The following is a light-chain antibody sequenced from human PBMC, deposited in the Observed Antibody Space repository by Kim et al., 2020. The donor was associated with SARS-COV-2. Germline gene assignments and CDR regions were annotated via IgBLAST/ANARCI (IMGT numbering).Light chain of an antibody. CDR3: QQSYITPFT. V-gene: IGKV2-28*01. J-gene: IGKJ3*01. Sequence: PASISCRSSQSLVHSNGHNYLEWYLQKPGQSPQLLIYLGSHRASGVPDRFSGSGSETDFTLTISSLQPDDFATYFCQQSYITPFTFGPGTKVDIK. CDR1: QSLVHSNGHNY. CDR2: LGS.